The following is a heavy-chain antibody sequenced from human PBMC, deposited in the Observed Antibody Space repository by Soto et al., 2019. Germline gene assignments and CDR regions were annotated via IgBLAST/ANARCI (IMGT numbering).Heavy chain of an antibody. Sequence: EVQLVESGGGLVQPGGSLRLSCAVSGFTFSSYSMNWVRQAPWKGLWWGSYISSGSGTTYYADSVKGRFIISRDYANNSLYLQMNSLRVEDTAVYYCAKIGTYLRMDVWGQGTTVTVSS. J-gene: IGHJ6*02. CDR1: GFTFSSYS. D-gene: IGHD3-10*01. CDR2: ISSGSGTT. V-gene: IGHV3-48*01. CDR3: AKIGTYLRMDV.